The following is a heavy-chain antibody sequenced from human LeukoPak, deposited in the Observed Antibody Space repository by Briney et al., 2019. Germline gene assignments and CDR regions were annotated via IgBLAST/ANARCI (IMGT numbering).Heavy chain of an antibody. CDR3: AKDLVTLVYYYDSSGYSPARGMDV. D-gene: IGHD3-22*01. CDR1: GYTFTNYY. J-gene: IGHJ6*02. Sequence: ASVKVSCKASGYTFTNYYMHWVRQAPGQGLEWMGLINPTGTGTNYAQKFRGRVTLTRDTSTTTVYMELSSLRAEDTAVYHCAKDLVTLVYYYDSSGYSPARGMDVWGQGTTVTVSS. V-gene: IGHV1-46*01. CDR2: INPTGTGT.